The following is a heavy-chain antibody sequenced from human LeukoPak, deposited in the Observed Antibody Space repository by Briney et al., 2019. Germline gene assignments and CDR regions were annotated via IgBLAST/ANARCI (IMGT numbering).Heavy chain of an antibody. J-gene: IGHJ4*02. CDR3: ARAIRAAVVTAWDY. CDR1: GFTFSGYS. Sequence: GGSLRLSCAASGFTFSGYSMNWVRQAPGKGPEWISYISGSSVTIYYADSVKGRFTISRDNAKNSLYVQMNNLRAEDTAVYYCARAIRAAVVTAWDYWGQGTLVAVSS. V-gene: IGHV3-48*04. CDR2: ISGSSVTI. D-gene: IGHD2-21*02.